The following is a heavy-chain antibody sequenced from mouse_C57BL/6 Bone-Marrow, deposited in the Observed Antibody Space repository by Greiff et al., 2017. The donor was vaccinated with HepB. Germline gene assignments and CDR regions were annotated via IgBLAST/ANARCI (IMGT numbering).Heavy chain of an antibody. CDR3: ARVITTVGDDWYFDV. V-gene: IGHV1-64*01. CDR2: IHPNSGST. D-gene: IGHD1-1*01. CDR1: GYTFTSYW. J-gene: IGHJ1*03. Sequence: QVQLQQPGAELVKPGASVKLSCKASGYTFTSYWMHWVKQRPGQGLEWIGMIHPNSGSTNYNEKFKSKATLTVDKSSSTAYMQLSSLTSEDSAVYYWARVITTVGDDWYFDVWGTGTTVTVSS.